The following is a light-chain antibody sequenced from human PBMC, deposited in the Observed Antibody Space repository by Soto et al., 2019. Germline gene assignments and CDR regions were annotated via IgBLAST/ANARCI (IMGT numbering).Light chain of an antibody. J-gene: IGLJ2*01. CDR1: SSDVGGYNY. CDR3: SSYKSSSNYV. Sequence: TQPASVSVSPGQPITISCTGTSSDVGGYNYVSWYQQHPGKAPKLMIYEVSNRPSGVSNRFSGSKSGNTASLTISGLQAEDEADYYCSSYKSSSNYVFG. V-gene: IGLV2-14*01. CDR2: EVS.